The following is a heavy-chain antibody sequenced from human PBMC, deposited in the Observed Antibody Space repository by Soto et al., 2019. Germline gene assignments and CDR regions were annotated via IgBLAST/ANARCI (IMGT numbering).Heavy chain of an antibody. D-gene: IGHD1-1*01. V-gene: IGHV4-59*01. CDR3: ARGTTGTNF. J-gene: IGHJ4*02. CDR2: IYYTGST. Sequence: SETLSLTCTVSGGSISNFYWSWIRQPPGKGLEWIGYIYYTGSTNYNPSLKSRVTISLDTSKNQFSLKLSSVSAADTAVYYCARGTTGTNFWGQGTLVTVSS. CDR1: GGSISNFY.